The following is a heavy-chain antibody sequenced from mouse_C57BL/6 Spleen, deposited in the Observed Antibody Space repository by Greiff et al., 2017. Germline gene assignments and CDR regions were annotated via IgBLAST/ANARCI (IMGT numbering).Heavy chain of an antibody. CDR2: ISAGGSYT. V-gene: IGHV5-4*01. CDR3: GRDNAMDY. Sequence: DVQLVESGGGLVKPGGSLKLSCAASGFTFSSYAMSWVRQTPEKRLEWVATISAGGSYTYYPDNVKGRFTLSRDNAKNNRYLQMSHLKSEDTAMYYCGRDNAMDYWGQGTSVTVSS. CDR1: GFTFSSYA. J-gene: IGHJ4*01.